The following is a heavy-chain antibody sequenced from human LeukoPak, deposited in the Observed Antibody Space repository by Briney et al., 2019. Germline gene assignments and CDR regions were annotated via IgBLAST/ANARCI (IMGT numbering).Heavy chain of an antibody. V-gene: IGHV3-23*01. J-gene: IGHJ3*02. Sequence: GGSLRLSCAASGFTFSSYAMSWVRQAPGKGLGWVSAISGSGGSTYYADSVKGRFTISRDNSKNTLYLQMNSLRAEDTAVYYCAKVGYCSSTSCYAFDIWGQGTMVTVSS. CDR1: GFTFSSYA. D-gene: IGHD2-2*01. CDR3: AKVGYCSSTSCYAFDI. CDR2: ISGSGGST.